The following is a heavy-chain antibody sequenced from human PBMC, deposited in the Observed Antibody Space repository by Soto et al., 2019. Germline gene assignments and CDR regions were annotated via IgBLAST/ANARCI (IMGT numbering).Heavy chain of an antibody. CDR1: GGSISSYY. J-gene: IGHJ4*02. CDR3: ARHTPAISISDH. CDR2: IYYSGST. Sequence: SETLSLTCTVSGGSISSYYWSWIRQPPGKGLEWIGYIYYSGSTNYNPSLKSRVTISVDTSKNQFSLKLSSVPAADTAVYYCARHTPAISISDHWGQGTLVTVSS. V-gene: IGHV4-59*08. D-gene: IGHD2-15*01.